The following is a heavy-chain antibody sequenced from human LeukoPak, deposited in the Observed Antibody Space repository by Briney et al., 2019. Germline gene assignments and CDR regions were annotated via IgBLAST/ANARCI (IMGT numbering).Heavy chain of an antibody. CDR3: ARALGGSGSYSLDY. Sequence: GASVKVSCKASGYTFTSYDINWVRQATGQGLEWMGWMNPNSGNTGYAQKFQGRVTMTRNTSISTAYMELSSLRSEDTAVYYCARALGGSGSYSLDYWGQEPWSPSPQ. CDR1: GYTFTSYD. V-gene: IGHV1-8*01. D-gene: IGHD3-10*01. J-gene: IGHJ4*01. CDR2: MNPNSGNT.